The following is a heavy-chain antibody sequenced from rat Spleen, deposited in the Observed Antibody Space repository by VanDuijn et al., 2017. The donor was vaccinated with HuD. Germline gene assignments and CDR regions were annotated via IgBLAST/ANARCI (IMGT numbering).Heavy chain of an antibody. CDR2: ISYSGST. CDR3: ATLGLGYFFDY. D-gene: IGHD4-6*01. Sequence: EVQLQESGPGLVKPSQSLSLTCSVTGYSITSNFWGWIRKFPGNKMEWMGYISYSGSTSYNPSLKSRVSITRDTSKNQFFLHLNSVTTEDTATYYCATLGLGYFFDYWGQGVMVTVSS. J-gene: IGHJ2*01. V-gene: IGHV3-1*01. CDR1: GYSITSNF.